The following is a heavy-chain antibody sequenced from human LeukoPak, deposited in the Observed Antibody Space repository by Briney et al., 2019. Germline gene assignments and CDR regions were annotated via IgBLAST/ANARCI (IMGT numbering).Heavy chain of an antibody. Sequence: GGSLRLSCAASGFTFSSYGMHWVRQAPGKGLEWVAFIRYDGSNKYYADSVKGRFTISRDNSKNTLYLQMNSLRAEDTAVYYCARGVLYYSESGDAFDIWGQGTMVTVSS. V-gene: IGHV3-30*02. CDR1: GFTFSSYG. CDR3: ARGVLYYSESGDAFDI. J-gene: IGHJ3*02. CDR2: IRYDGSNK. D-gene: IGHD3-10*01.